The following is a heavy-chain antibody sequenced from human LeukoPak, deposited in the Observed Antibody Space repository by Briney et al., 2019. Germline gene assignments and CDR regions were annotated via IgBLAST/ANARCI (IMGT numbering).Heavy chain of an antibody. V-gene: IGHV3-30-3*01. CDR2: ISYDGSNK. CDR1: GSTFSSYA. D-gene: IGHD3-10*01. Sequence: PGGSLRLSCAASGSTFSSYAMHWVRQAPGKGLEWVAVISYDGSNKYYADSVKGRFTISRDNSKNTLYLQMNSLRAEDTAVYYCARDFGYYYGSAPHGDYWGQGTLVTVSS. J-gene: IGHJ4*02. CDR3: ARDFGYYYGSAPHGDY.